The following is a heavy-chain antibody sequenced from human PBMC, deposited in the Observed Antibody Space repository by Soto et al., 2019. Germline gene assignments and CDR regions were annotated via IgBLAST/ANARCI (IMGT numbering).Heavy chain of an antibody. CDR1: GGSISSSSYY. D-gene: IGHD2-15*01. CDR3: ARHTPAISISDH. J-gene: IGHJ4*02. CDR2: IYYSGST. Sequence: SETLSLTCTVSGGSISSSSYYWGWIRQPPGKGLEWIGSIYYSGSTHYNPSLKSRVTIPVDTSKNQFSLKLSSVTAADTAVYYCARHTPAISISDHWGQGTLVTVS. V-gene: IGHV4-39*01.